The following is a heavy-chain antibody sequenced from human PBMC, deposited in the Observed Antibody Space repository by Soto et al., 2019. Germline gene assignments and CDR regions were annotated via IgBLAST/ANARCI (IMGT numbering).Heavy chain of an antibody. J-gene: IGHJ5*02. CDR1: GVTFSSDA. CDR2: VIPLFGTA. V-gene: IGHV1-69*06. Sequence: QVQLVQSGADVKKPGSSVKVSCQASGVTFSSDAIGWVRQAPGQGLERVGGVIPLFGTARYAQKFQGRVTITADKHTRTDYMEWSTLRADSTAVCICATEMGGYPASPLDAWGQGTLVPAS. CDR3: ATEMGGYPASPLDA. D-gene: IGHD5-18*01.